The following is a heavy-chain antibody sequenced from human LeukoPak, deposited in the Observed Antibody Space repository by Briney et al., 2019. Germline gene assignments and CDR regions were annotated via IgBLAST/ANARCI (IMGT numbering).Heavy chain of an antibody. J-gene: IGHJ4*02. V-gene: IGHV5-51*01. Sequence: GESLKISCKGSGYNFTTYWIGWVRQMPGKGLEWMGIIYPGDSDTRYSPSLQGQVTISTDKSISTAYLQWSSLKASDTAMYYCARLAGDSKLRPMDYWGQGTLVTVSS. D-gene: IGHD3-16*01. CDR3: ARLAGDSKLRPMDY. CDR2: IYPGDSDT. CDR1: GYNFTTYW.